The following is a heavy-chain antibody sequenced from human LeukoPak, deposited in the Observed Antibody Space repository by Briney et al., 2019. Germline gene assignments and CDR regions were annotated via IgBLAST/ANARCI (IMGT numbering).Heavy chain of an antibody. J-gene: IGHJ4*02. Sequence: SETLSLTCTVSGGSISNYYWSWIPQPAGKGLEWIGRIYAGRNTDHNPSLKSRVTMSLDSSKNQFSLRLTSVTAADTAVYYCAREHKDYDGDGYYYGYWGQGTLVTVSS. CDR2: IYAGRNT. CDR3: AREHKDYDGDGYYYGY. V-gene: IGHV4-4*07. CDR1: GGSISNYY. D-gene: IGHD2-21*02.